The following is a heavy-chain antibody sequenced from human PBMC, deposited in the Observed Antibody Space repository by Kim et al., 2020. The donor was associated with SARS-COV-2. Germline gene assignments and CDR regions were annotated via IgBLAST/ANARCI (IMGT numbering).Heavy chain of an antibody. J-gene: IGHJ4*02. CDR2: IYYSGST. Sequence: SETLSLTCTVSGGSVSSGSYYWSWIRQPPGKGLEWIGYIYYSGSTNYNPSLKSRVTISVDTSKNQFSLKLSSVTAADTAVYYCARFSGEDHLAARAFDYWGQGTLVTVSS. V-gene: IGHV4-61*01. CDR1: GGSVSSGSYY. CDR3: ARFSGEDHLAARAFDY. D-gene: IGHD6-6*01.